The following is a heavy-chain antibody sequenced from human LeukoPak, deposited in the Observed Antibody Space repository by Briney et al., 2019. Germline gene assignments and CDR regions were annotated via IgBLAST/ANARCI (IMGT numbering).Heavy chain of an antibody. J-gene: IGHJ4*02. Sequence: GGSLRLSCAASGFTFSNYWMAWVRQAPGRGLEWVASIKPDGSVIYYGDSVKGRFTLSRDNAKNSLYLQMNSLRAEDTAVYYCAREGFGEFILDYWGQGTLVTVSS. CDR2: IKPDGSVI. CDR1: GFTFSNYW. V-gene: IGHV3-7*01. D-gene: IGHD3-10*01. CDR3: AREGFGEFILDY.